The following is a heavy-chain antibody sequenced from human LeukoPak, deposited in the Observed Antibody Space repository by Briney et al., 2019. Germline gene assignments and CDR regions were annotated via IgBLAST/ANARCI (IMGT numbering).Heavy chain of an antibody. CDR2: IGPNSGGT. J-gene: IGHJ4*02. CDR1: GYTFTDYY. Sequence: APVKVSCKASGYTFTDYYVHWVRQAPGQGLEWMGRIGPNSGGTNYAQEFQGRVTMTTDTSISTAYMELSGLRSDDTAVYYCARTMASPGPSYWGQGALVAVSS. CDR3: ARTMASPGPSY. V-gene: IGHV1-2*02. D-gene: IGHD6-13*01.